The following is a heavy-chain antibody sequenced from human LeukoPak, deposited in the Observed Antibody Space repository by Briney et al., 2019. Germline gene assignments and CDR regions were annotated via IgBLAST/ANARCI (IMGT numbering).Heavy chain of an antibody. V-gene: IGHV3-30*04. CDR3: ARPSPPGDGYNPCDY. Sequence: GRSLRLSCEASGFNFHNFAMHWVRQAPGEGLEWVAVISNDERNKYYTDSVKGRFTISRDNSKSTVYLQMNSLRPEDTAVYYCARPSPPGDGYNPCDYWGPGALVIVSS. CDR1: GFNFHNFA. D-gene: IGHD5-24*01. J-gene: IGHJ4*02. CDR2: ISNDERNK.